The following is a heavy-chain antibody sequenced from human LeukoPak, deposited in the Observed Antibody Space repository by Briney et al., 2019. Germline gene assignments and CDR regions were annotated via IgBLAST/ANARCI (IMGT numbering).Heavy chain of an antibody. CDR3: ARVERALAVAGYFDY. D-gene: IGHD6-19*01. J-gene: IGHJ4*02. CDR2: IIPIFGTA. Sequence: SVKVSCKASGGTFSSYAISWVRQAPGQGLEWMGGIIPIFGTANYAQKFQGRVTITADESTGTAYMELSSLRSEDTAVYYCARVERALAVAGYFDYWGQGTLVTVSS. CDR1: GGTFSSYA. V-gene: IGHV1-69*13.